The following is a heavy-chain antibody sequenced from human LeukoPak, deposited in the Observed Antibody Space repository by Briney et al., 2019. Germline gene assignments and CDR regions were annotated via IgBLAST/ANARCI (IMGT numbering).Heavy chain of an antibody. CDR3: ARGKVSTYFDY. CDR1: GFTFSSSW. V-gene: IGHV3-52*01. J-gene: IGHJ4*02. Sequence: GGSLRLSCAASGFTFSSSWMHWVCQAPEKGLEWVADIKCDGSEKYYVDSVKGRLTISRDNAKNSLYLQMNSLRAEDTAVYYCARGKVSTYFDYWGQGTLVTVSS. D-gene: IGHD5/OR15-5a*01. CDR2: IKCDGSEK.